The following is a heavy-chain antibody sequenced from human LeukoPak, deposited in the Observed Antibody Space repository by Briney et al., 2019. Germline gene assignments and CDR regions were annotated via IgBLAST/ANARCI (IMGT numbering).Heavy chain of an antibody. CDR1: GYTFTSNY. CDR2: ISPSGGST. D-gene: IGHD3-22*01. J-gene: IGHJ5*02. V-gene: IGHV1-46*01. Sequence: GASVKVSCKAFGYTFTSNYMHWVRQAPGQGPEWMGVISPSGGSTTYAQKFQGRVTLTRDTSTSKVYMELRSLRSEATAVYYCARSPAKSYYYDSSGYFWFDPWGQGTLVTVSS. CDR3: ARSPAKSYYYDSSGYFWFDP.